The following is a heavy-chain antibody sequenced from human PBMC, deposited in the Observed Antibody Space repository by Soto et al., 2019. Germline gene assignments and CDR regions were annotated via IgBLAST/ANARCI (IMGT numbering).Heavy chain of an antibody. CDR3: AKVGYYDSSGHDWFDP. D-gene: IGHD3-22*01. Sequence: GGSLRLSCAVSGFTFSSYVMSWVRQAPGKGLEWVSAISGSGGSTYYADSVKGRFTISRDNSKNTLYLQMNSLRADDTAVYYCAKVGYYDSSGHDWFDPWGQGTLVTVSS. J-gene: IGHJ5*02. V-gene: IGHV3-23*01. CDR1: GFTFSSYV. CDR2: ISGSGGST.